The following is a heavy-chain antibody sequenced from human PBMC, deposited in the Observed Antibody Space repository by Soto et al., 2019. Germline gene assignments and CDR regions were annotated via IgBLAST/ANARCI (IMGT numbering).Heavy chain of an antibody. J-gene: IGHJ6*02. CDR2: INHSGST. CDR1: GGSFRGYY. D-gene: IGHD3-3*01. V-gene: IGHV4-34*01. CDR3: ARVRYDFWSGYYQTRYYYYGMDV. Sequence: SETLSLTCAVYGGSFRGYYWSWIRQPPGKGLEWMGEINHSGSTNYNPSLKSRVTISVDTSKNQFSLKLSSVPAADTAVYYCARVRYDFWSGYYQTRYYYYGMDVWGQGTTVTVSS.